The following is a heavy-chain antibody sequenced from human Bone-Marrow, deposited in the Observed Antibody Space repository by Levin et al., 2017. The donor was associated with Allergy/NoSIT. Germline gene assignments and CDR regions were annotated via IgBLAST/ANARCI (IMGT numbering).Heavy chain of an antibody. V-gene: IGHV4-34*01. J-gene: IGHJ4*02. CDR3: AREAVRDYYGSGSSEFDY. D-gene: IGHD3-10*01. Sequence: SETLSLTCAVYGGSFSGYYWSWIRQPPGKGLEWIGEINHSGSTNYNPSLKSRVTISVDTSKNQFSLKLSSVTAADTAVYYCAREAVRDYYGSGSSEFDYWGQGTLVTVSS. CDR1: GGSFSGYY. CDR2: INHSGST.